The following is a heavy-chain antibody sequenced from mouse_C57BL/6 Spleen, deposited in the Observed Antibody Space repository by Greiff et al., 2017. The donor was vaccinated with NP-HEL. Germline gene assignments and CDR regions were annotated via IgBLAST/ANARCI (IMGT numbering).Heavy chain of an antibody. D-gene: IGHD1-1*01. CDR1: GYSITSGYY. CDR2: ISYDGSN. Sequence: EVKLQESGPGLVKPSQSLSLTCSVTGYSITSGYYWNWIRQFPGNKLEWMGYISYDGSNNYNPSLKNRISITRDTSKNQFFLKLNSVTTEDTATYYCARGGYYGSSSFDYWGQGTTLTVSS. CDR3: ARGGYYGSSSFDY. V-gene: IGHV3-6*01. J-gene: IGHJ2*01.